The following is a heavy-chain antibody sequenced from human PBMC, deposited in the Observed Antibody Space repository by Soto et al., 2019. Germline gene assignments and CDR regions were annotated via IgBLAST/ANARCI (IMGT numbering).Heavy chain of an antibody. J-gene: IGHJ6*02. CDR3: ARSSSSVEYYYYYYGMDV. Sequence: ASVKVSCKASGYTFTSYDINWVRQATGQGLEWMGWMNPNSGNTGYAQKFQGRVTMTRNTSISTAYMELSSLRSEDTAVYYCARSSSSVEYYYYYYGMDVWGQGTTVTASS. CDR2: MNPNSGNT. D-gene: IGHD6-6*01. V-gene: IGHV1-8*01. CDR1: GYTFTSYD.